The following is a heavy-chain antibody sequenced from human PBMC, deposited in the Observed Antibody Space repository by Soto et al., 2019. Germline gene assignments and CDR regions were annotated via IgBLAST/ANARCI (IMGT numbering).Heavy chain of an antibody. J-gene: IGHJ4*02. CDR1: GYTFTSYG. D-gene: IGHD3-22*01. CDR3: ARDRYYDSSGYGH. V-gene: IGHV1-18*01. Sequence: VSCKASGYTFTSYGIIWVRQAPGQGREWRGWISAYNGNTTYEQKLQGRVTMTTETSTSTAYMELRSLRSDDTAVSYCARDRYYDSSGYGHWGQGTLVTVSS. CDR2: ISAYNGNT.